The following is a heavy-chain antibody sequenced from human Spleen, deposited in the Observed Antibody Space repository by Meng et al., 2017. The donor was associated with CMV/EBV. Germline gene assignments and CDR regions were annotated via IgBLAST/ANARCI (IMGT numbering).Heavy chain of an antibody. Sequence: SCKASGYTFTSYCMHWVRQAPGQGLEWMGRIDPANGDTDYAQSLQGRITLTTNTSITTAYMELSSLISDDTSIYYCARIMVRGILISWGQGTLVTVSS. D-gene: IGHD3-10*01. CDR2: IDPANGDT. V-gene: IGHV1-2*06. CDR3: ARIMVRGILIS. J-gene: IGHJ5*02. CDR1: GYTFTSYC.